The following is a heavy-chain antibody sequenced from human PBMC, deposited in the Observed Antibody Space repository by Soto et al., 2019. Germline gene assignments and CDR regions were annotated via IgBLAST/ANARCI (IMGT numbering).Heavy chain of an antibody. D-gene: IGHD5-12*01. J-gene: IGHJ6*02. CDR1: GGTFSSYA. CDR2: IIPIFGTA. V-gene: IGHV1-69*01. CDR3: ARVYSGYAYYYYYGMDV. Sequence: QVQLVQSGAEVKKPGSSVKVSCKASGGTFSSYAISWVRQAPGQGLEWMGGIIPIFGTANYAQKFQGRVTITADESTSTAYMELSSLRSEDTAVYYCARVYSGYAYYYYYGMDVWGQGTTVTVSS.